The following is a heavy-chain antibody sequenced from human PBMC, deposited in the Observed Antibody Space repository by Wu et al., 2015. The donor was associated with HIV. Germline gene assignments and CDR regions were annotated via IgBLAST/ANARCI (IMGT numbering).Heavy chain of an antibody. CDR1: GYTFTGYY. CDR2: IHPSVGSP. V-gene: IGHV1-46*01. Sequence: QVQLVQSGAEVKKPGASVKVSCKASGYTFTGYYMHWVRQAPGQGLEWMGIIHPSVGSPMYAQKFQGRVTMTRDTSTGTVYLELSTLRSEDSALYYCARSYCSGDCYADYWGQGTLVTVSS. D-gene: IGHD2-21*02. J-gene: IGHJ4*02. CDR3: ARSYCSGDCYADY.